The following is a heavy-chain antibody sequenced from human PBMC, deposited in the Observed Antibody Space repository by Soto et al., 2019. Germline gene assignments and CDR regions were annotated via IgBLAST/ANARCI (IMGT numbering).Heavy chain of an antibody. J-gene: IGHJ6*02. Sequence: GGSLRLSCSASGFTFSSYTMHWFRQAPGKGQEYVSGISTNGGSTYYADSVNGRFSISRDNSKDTLYLQMSSLRAEDTAVYFCVKDKYSAYDYFHMDVWGQGTTVTVYS. V-gene: IGHV3-64D*06. D-gene: IGHD5-12*01. CDR1: GFTFSSYT. CDR3: VKDKYSAYDYFHMDV. CDR2: ISTNGGST.